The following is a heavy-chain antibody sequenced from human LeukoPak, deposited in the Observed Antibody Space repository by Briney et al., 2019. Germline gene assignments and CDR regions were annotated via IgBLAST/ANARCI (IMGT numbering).Heavy chain of an antibody. J-gene: IGHJ4*02. D-gene: IGHD3-3*01. CDR1: GGXFSSYA. Sequence: ASVKVSCKASGGXFSSYAISWVRQAPGQGLEWIGGIIPIFGTANYAQKFQGRVTITADESTSTAYMELSSLRSEDTAVYYCARVVSGRYYFDYWGQGTLVTVSS. V-gene: IGHV1-69*13. CDR2: IIPIFGTA. CDR3: ARVVSGRYYFDY.